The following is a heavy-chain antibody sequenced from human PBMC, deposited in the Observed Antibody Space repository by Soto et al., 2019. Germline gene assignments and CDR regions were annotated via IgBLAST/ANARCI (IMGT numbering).Heavy chain of an antibody. V-gene: IGHV1-69*06. D-gene: IGHD3-16*01. Sequence: AVKVSCKASGGTFSIYAISWVRQAPGQGLEWMGGIIPIFGTANYAQKFQGRVTITADKSTSTAYMELSSLRSEDTAVYYCAGSPGFYYESFTRNKPDAFDIWVEGT. J-gene: IGHJ3*02. CDR1: GGTFSIYA. CDR3: AGSPGFYYESFTRNKPDAFDI. CDR2: IIPIFGTA.